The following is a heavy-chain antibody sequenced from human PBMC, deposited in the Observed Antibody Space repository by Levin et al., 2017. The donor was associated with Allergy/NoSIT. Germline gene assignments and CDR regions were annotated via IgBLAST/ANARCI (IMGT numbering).Heavy chain of an antibody. D-gene: IGHD2-8*01. CDR1: GFPFSSYA. Sequence: QSGGSLRLSCTASGFPFSSYAMHWVRQAPGKGLEWVAVISYDGSNKYYAHSVKGRFTISRDNSKDTLCLQMNGLRAEETAVYYSATDWGMHTSYYFDYWSQGTLVTVSS. CDR2: ISYDGSNK. V-gene: IGHV3-30-3*01. J-gene: IGHJ4*02. CDR3: ATDWGMHTSYYFDY.